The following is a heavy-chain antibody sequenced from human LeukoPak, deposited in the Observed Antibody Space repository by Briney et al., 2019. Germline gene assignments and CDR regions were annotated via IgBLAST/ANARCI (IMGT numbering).Heavy chain of an antibody. D-gene: IGHD3-10*01. CDR2: IWYDGSNK. CDR3: ARAMVRGVRSNGMHV. Sequence: PGGSLRLSCAASGFTFSSYGMHWVRLAPGKGLEWVAVIWYDGSNKYYADSVKGRFTISRDNSKNTLYLQMNSLRAEDTAVYYCARAMVRGVRSNGMHVWGQGTTVTVSS. V-gene: IGHV3-33*01. J-gene: IGHJ6*02. CDR1: GFTFSSYG.